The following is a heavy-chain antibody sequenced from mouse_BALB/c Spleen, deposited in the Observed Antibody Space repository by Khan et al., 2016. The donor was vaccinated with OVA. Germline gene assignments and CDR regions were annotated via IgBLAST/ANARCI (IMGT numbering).Heavy chain of an antibody. D-gene: IGHD2-14*01. J-gene: IGHJ3*01. CDR3: ARSTYRYAFAY. CDR1: GDSISSGY. CDR2: MLYTGYT. V-gene: IGHV3-8*02. Sequence: VQLQEPGPSLVKPSQTLSLTCSVTGDSISSGYWSWFRKFPGNKLEYMGYMLYTGYTDYNPSLKSRLAITRHTSNNPYDLQLNSVTTENTATYYCARSTYRYAFAYWGQGTLVTVSA.